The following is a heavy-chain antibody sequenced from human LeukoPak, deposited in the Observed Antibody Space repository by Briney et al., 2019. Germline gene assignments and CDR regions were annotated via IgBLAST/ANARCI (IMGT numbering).Heavy chain of an antibody. J-gene: IGHJ4*02. CDR1: GGSISSYY. CDR2: IYSSGST. Sequence: SETLSLTCTVSGGSISSYYWSWIRQPAGKGLEWIGRIYSSGSTNYNPSLKSRVTISVDTSKNQFSLKLSSVTAADTAVYYCARDLLPDSGGSPPFDYWGQGTLVTVSS. D-gene: IGHD2-15*01. V-gene: IGHV4-4*07. CDR3: ARDLLPDSGGSPPFDY.